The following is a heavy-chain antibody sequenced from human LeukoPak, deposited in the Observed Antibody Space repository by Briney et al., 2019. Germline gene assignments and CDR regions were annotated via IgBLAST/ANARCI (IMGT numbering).Heavy chain of an antibody. J-gene: IGHJ4*02. CDR3: AKELVGVTDFGY. CDR1: GFTFSSYG. D-gene: IGHD1-26*01. Sequence: PGGSLRLSCAASGFTFSSYGMHWVRQAPGKGLEWVALIWSDGSIKNYADSAKGRFTISRDNTRNTLYLQMNSLRVEDTAVYYCAKELVGVTDFGYWGQGTLVTVSS. V-gene: IGHV3-30*02. CDR2: IWSDGSIK.